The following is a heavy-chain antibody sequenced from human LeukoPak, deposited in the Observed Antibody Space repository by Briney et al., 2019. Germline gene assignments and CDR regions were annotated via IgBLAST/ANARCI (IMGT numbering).Heavy chain of an antibody. Sequence: QSGGSLRLSCAASGFTVSSNYMSWVRQAPGKGLEWVSLIYGGPVTYYADSVKDRFIISRDPSKHTLHLQMNSLRVEDTAVYYCASESGTHNWLDPWGQGTLVTVSP. J-gene: IGHJ5*02. CDR3: ASESGTHNWLDP. CDR1: GFTVSSNY. CDR2: IYGGPVT. V-gene: IGHV3-66*01. D-gene: IGHD6-13*01.